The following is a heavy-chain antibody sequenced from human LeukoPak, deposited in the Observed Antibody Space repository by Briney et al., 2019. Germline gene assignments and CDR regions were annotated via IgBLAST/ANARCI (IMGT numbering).Heavy chain of an antibody. Sequence: SETLSLTCAVSGDSISSSNWWSWVRQPPGKGLEWIGEISHSGSTNYNPSLKSRVTISADKSKNQFSLKLSSVTAADTAVYYCARDRERGMVRGILDYWGQGTLVTVSS. CDR2: ISHSGST. V-gene: IGHV4-4*02. CDR3: ARDRERGMVRGILDY. CDR1: GDSISSSNW. D-gene: IGHD3-10*01. J-gene: IGHJ4*02.